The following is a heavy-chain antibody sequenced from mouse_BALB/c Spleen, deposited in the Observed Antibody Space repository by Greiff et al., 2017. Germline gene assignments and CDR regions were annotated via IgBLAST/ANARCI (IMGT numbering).Heavy chain of an antibody. V-gene: IGHV14-3*02. J-gene: IGHJ3*01. Sequence: EVQRVESGAELVKPGASVKLSCTASGFNIKDTYMHWVKQRPEQGLEWIGRIDPANGNTKYDPKFQGKATITADTSSNTAYLQLSSLTSEDTAVYYCARALGDWFAYWGQGTLVTVSA. CDR3: ARALGDWFAY. D-gene: IGHD4-1*01. CDR2: IDPANGNT. CDR1: GFNIKDTY.